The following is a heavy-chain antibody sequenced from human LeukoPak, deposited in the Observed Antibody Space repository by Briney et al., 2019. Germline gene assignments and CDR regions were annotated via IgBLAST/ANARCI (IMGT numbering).Heavy chain of an antibody. CDR3: ANYGDYVRGFDY. J-gene: IGHJ4*02. V-gene: IGHV4-34*01. D-gene: IGHD4-17*01. Sequence: SETLSLTCAVYGGSFSGYYWSWIRQPPGKGLEWIGETNHSGSTNYNPSLKSRVTISVDTSKNQFSLKLSSVTAADTAVYYCANYGDYVRGFDYWGQGALVTVSS. CDR2: TNHSGST. CDR1: GGSFSGYY.